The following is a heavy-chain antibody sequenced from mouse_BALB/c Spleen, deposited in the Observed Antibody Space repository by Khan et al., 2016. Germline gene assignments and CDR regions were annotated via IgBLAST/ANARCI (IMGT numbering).Heavy chain of an antibody. CDR2: ISYRGST. D-gene: IGHD2-2*01. CDR1: GYSITSDYA. CDR3: ASDPCGYGVAWFAY. V-gene: IGHV3-2*02. J-gene: IGHJ3*01. Sequence: EVQLQESGPGLVKPSQSLSLTCTVTGYSITSDYAWNWIRQFPGNKLEWMGYISYRGSTNYNPSLKSRISITRDTSKNQFFLQLNSVTTEDTATYFCASDPCGYGVAWFAYGGQGTLVSVSA.